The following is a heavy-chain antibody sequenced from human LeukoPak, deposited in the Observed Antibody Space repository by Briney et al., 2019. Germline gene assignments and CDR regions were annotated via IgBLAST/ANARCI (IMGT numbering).Heavy chain of an antibody. J-gene: IGHJ4*02. CDR2: IRSKAYGGTT. V-gene: IGHV3-49*04. Sequence: GGSLRLSCTPSGFTFGDYAMSWVRQAPGKGLEWVGFIRSKAYGGTTEYDASVKGRFTISRDDSKNTLYLQMNSLKTEDTAVYYCTTDRRRGYWGQGTLVTVSS. CDR1: GFTFGDYA. CDR3: TTDRRRGY. D-gene: IGHD6-25*01.